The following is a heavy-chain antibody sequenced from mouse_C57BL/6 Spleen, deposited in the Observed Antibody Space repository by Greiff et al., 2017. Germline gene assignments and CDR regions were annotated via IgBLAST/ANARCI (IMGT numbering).Heavy chain of an antibody. D-gene: IGHD1-1*01. Sequence: QVQLKESGAELVRPGTSVKVSCKASGYAFTNYLIEWVKQRPGQGLEWIGVINPGSGGTNYNEKFKGKATLTADKSSSTAYMQLSSLTSEDSAVYFCARGKELRRYAMDYWGQGTSVTVSS. V-gene: IGHV1-54*01. CDR3: ARGKELRRYAMDY. CDR1: GYAFTNYL. CDR2: INPGSGGT. J-gene: IGHJ4*01.